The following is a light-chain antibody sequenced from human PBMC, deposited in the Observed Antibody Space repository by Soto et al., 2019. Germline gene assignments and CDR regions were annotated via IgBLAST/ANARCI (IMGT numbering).Light chain of an antibody. J-gene: IGKJ5*01. CDR2: GAS. CDR3: QQYGSSPPIT. Sequence: EIVFTQSPGTLSFTPGERATLSCRAIHTISSSYLAWYQQKPGQAPRLLIYGASSRATGIPDRFSGSGSGTDFTLTISRLEPEDFAVYYCQQYGSSPPITFGQGTRLEIK. CDR1: HTISSSY. V-gene: IGKV3-20*01.